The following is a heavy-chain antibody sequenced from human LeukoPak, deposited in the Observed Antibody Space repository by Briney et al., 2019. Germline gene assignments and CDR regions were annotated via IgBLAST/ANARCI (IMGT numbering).Heavy chain of an antibody. CDR2: VFYSGST. CDR3: ARRLRLDY. CDR1: GGSISSYY. J-gene: IGHJ4*02. Sequence: PSETLSLTCTVSGGSISSYYWSWIRQPPGKGLEWTGYVFYSGSTNYNPSLKSRVTISVDTSKNQFSLKLSSVTAADTAVYYCARRLRLDYWGQGTLVTVSS. V-gene: IGHV4-59*08.